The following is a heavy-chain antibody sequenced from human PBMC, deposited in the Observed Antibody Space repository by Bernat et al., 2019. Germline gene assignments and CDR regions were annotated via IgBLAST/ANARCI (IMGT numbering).Heavy chain of an antibody. CDR1: GGSISSSSYY. D-gene: IGHD3-10*01. CDR3: ARHSGSGSYLSGMYV. V-gene: IGHV4-39*01. Sequence: QLQLQESGPGLVKPSETLSLTCTVSGGSISSSSYYWGWIRQPPGKGLEWIGSIYYSGSTYYNPSLKSRVTISVDTSKNQFSLKLSSVTAADTAVYYCARHSGSGSYLSGMYVWGQGTTVTVSS. CDR2: IYYSGST. J-gene: IGHJ6*02.